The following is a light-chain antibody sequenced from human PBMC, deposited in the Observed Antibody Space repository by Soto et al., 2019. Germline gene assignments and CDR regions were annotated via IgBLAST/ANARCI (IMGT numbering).Light chain of an antibody. J-gene: IGKJ1*01. V-gene: IGKV3-15*01. CDR3: QQYNTWLWT. CDR1: QSVNAN. CDR2: GAS. Sequence: EVVMTQSPATLSVSPGERATLSCRASQSVNANLAWYQQKPGQAPRLLIHGASNRATGIPARFSGSGFGTEFSLTISSLQSEDFEAYYCQQYNTWLWTFGQGTKGEI.